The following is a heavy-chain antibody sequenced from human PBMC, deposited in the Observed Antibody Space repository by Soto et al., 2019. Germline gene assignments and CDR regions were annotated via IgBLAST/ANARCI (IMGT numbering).Heavy chain of an antibody. CDR2: ISYDGSNK. V-gene: IGHV3-30*03. Sequence: GGSLTLSCAASGFTFSSYGMHWVRQAPGKGLEWVGVISYDGSNKYYGDSVKGRFTISRENSKNTLYLQMNSPRAEDTAVYYFAIDRGLGYGSSTSCHIRDYYYGMDVWGQGTTVTVSS. CDR3: AIDRGLGYGSSTSCHIRDYYYGMDV. J-gene: IGHJ6*02. D-gene: IGHD2-2*02. CDR1: GFTFSSYG.